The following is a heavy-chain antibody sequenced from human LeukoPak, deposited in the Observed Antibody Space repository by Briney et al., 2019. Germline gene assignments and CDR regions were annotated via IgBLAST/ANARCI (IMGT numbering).Heavy chain of an antibody. CDR2: IKQDGSEK. D-gene: IGHD3-3*01. J-gene: IGHJ2*01. CDR1: GFTFSTYW. V-gene: IGHV3-7*03. Sequence: GGSRRLSCAASGFTFSTYWMNWVRQAPGKGLEWVANIKQDGSEKYYVDSVKGRFTLSRDSAKNSLYLQMNSLRAEDTAVYYCARAEWSNWYFDLWGRGTLVTVSS. CDR3: ARAEWSNWYFDL.